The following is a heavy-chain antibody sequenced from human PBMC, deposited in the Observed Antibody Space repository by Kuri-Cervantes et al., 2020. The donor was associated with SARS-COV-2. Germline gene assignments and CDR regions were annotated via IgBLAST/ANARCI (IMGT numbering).Heavy chain of an antibody. CDR2: ISGSGGST. V-gene: IGHV3-23*01. CDR3: ARDRVATITSFYYYYGMDV. Sequence: GGSLRLSCAASGFTFSSYAMSWVRQAPGKGLEWVSVISGSGGSTYYADSVKGRFTISRDNSKNTQYLQMNSLRAEDTAVYYCARDRVATITSFYYYYGMDVWGQGTTVTVSS. CDR1: GFTFSSYA. J-gene: IGHJ6*02. D-gene: IGHD5-24*01.